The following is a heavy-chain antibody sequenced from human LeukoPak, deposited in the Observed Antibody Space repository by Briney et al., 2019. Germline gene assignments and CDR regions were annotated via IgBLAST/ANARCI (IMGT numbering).Heavy chain of an antibody. CDR2: ISSSSSYT. Sequence: GGSLRLSCAASGFTFSDYYMSWIRQAPGKGLEWVSYISSSSSYTNYADSAKGRFTISRDNAKNSLYLQMNSLRAEDTAVYYCARGQLTTPYWGQGTLVTVSS. V-gene: IGHV3-11*06. CDR1: GFTFSDYY. J-gene: IGHJ4*02. CDR3: ARGQLTTPY. D-gene: IGHD4-11*01.